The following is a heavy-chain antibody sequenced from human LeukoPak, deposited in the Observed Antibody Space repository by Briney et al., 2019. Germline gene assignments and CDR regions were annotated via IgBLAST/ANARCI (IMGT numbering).Heavy chain of an antibody. CDR1: GFTFSSYS. J-gene: IGHJ3*02. V-gene: IGHV3-21*01. D-gene: IGHD1-14*01. CDR2: ISSSSSYI. CDR3: ARGGANHAGDDAFDI. Sequence: PGGSLRLSCAASGFTFSSYSMNWVRQAPGKGLEWVSSISSSSSYIYYADSVKGRFTISRDNAKNSLYLQMNSLRAEDTAVYYCARGGANHAGDDAFDIWGQGTMVTVSS.